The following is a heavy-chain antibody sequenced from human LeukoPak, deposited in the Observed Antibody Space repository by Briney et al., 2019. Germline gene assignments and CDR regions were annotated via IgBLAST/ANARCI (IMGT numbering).Heavy chain of an antibody. J-gene: IGHJ5*02. CDR1: GGSISSYY. D-gene: IGHD5-24*01. Sequence: SETLSLTCTVSGGSISSYYWSWIRQPPGKGLEWIGYIYYSGSTNYNPSLKGRVTISVDTSKNQFSLKLSSVTAADTAVYYCARCRRDGYLGLLNWFDPWGQGTLVTVSS. V-gene: IGHV4-59*01. CDR3: ARCRRDGYLGLLNWFDP. CDR2: IYYSGST.